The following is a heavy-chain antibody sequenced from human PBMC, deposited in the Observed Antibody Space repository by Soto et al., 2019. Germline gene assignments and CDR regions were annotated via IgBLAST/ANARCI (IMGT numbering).Heavy chain of an antibody. CDR1: GGSFSGYY. V-gene: IGHV4-34*01. D-gene: IGHD3-16*02. J-gene: IGHJ4*02. CDR2: INHSGST. CDR3: ARREKSYYFDY. Sequence: SETLSLTCAVYGGSFSGYYWSWIRQPPGEGLEWIGEINHSGSTNYNPSLKSRVTISVDTSKNQFSLKLSSVTAADTAVYYCARREKSYYFDYWGQGTLVTVS.